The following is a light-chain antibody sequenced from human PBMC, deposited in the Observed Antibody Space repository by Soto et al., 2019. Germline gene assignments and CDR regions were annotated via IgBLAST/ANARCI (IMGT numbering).Light chain of an antibody. V-gene: IGLV7-46*01. Sequence: QAVVTQEPSLTVSPGETVTLTCGSNTGGFTSGDYPYWIQQKPGQGPRTLIYDTYNKHFWTPARFSGSILGGKAALTLSGAQPEDEADYYCLLFYTGGRPVFGGGTQLTVL. CDR2: DTY. J-gene: IGLJ7*01. CDR3: LLFYTGGRPV. CDR1: TGGFTSGDY.